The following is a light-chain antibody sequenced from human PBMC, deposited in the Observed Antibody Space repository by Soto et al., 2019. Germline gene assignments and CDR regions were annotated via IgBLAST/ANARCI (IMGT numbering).Light chain of an antibody. CDR3: QQRSNWPPIT. J-gene: IGKJ5*01. Sequence: EIVLTQSPGTLSLSPGERATLSCRASQSVSSSFLAWYQQKVGQAPRLLIYGASSRATGIPDRFSGSGSGTDFTLTISSLEPEDFAVYYCQQRSNWPPITFGQGTRLEIK. CDR1: QSVSSSF. CDR2: GAS. V-gene: IGKV3D-20*02.